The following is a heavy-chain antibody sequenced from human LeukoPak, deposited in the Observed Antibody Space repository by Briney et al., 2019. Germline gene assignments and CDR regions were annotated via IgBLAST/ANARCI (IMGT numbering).Heavy chain of an antibody. Sequence: SETLALTCTVSGGSISNAYWSWIRLSPGKGLEWIGYISYDGSPDYNPSLKSRVTRSSDTSKNQFFLIMRSVTAADTAVYYCARDPWLLSSKTWYYYGLDVWGQGTTVTVSS. CDR1: GGSISNAY. CDR3: ARDPWLLSSKTWYYYGLDV. D-gene: IGHD3-9*01. CDR2: ISYDGSP. V-gene: IGHV4-59*01. J-gene: IGHJ6*02.